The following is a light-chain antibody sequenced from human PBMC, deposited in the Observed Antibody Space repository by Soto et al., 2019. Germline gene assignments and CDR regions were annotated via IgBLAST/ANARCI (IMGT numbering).Light chain of an antibody. Sequence: DIVMTQSPLSLPVTPGEPASISCRSSQSLLHSNGYNYLDWYLQKPGQSPQLLISLGSNRSSGVPDRVSGSGSGTDCTLKISRVEAEDVGVYYCMQALQTRTFGQGTKVAIK. CDR3: MQALQTRT. J-gene: IGKJ1*01. CDR1: QSLLHSNGYNY. V-gene: IGKV2-28*01. CDR2: LGS.